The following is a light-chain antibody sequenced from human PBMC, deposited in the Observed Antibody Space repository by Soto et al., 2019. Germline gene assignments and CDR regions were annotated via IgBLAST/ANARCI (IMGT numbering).Light chain of an antibody. Sequence: QSVLTQPRSVSGSPGQSVTISCTGTSSDVGGYNYVSWYQQHPGKAPKLMIYDVSKRPSGVPDRFSGSESGNTASLTISGLQAEDEADYYCCSYAGSRYVFGTGTKVTVL. CDR3: CSYAGSRYV. J-gene: IGLJ1*01. CDR1: SSDVGGYNY. CDR2: DVS. V-gene: IGLV2-11*01.